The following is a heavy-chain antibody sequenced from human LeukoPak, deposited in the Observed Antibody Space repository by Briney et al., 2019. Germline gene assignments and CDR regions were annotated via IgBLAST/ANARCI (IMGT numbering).Heavy chain of an antibody. D-gene: IGHD6-13*01. Sequence: GGSLRPSCAASGFTFSTYAMSWVRQAPGKGLEWVSAISGSGGSTYYADSVKGRFTISRDNSENTLYLQMNSLRAEDTSIYFCAKALEQETVIALDSWGQGTLVTVSS. CDR1: GFTFSTYA. J-gene: IGHJ4*02. CDR3: AKALEQETVIALDS. CDR2: ISGSGGST. V-gene: IGHV3-23*01.